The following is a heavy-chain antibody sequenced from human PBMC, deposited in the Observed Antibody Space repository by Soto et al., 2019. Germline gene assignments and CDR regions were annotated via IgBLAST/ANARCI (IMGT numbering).Heavy chain of an antibody. Sequence: PGGSLRLSCAASGFTFSSYAMTWVRQAPGKGLGWVSAISGSATGTYYADSVKGRFTISRDNSMNTLYLQMNSLRAEDTALYYCAKELIEGGSYYGVVDHWGQGTLVTVSS. CDR1: GFTFSSYA. CDR2: ISGSATGT. V-gene: IGHV3-23*01. J-gene: IGHJ4*02. D-gene: IGHD1-26*01. CDR3: AKELIEGGSYYGVVDH.